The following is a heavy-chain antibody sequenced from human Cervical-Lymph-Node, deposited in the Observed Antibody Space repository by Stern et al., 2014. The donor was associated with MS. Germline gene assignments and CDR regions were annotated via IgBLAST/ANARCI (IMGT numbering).Heavy chain of an antibody. CDR2: ISSYGRNQ. CDR3: ARYQVPSYVVVGYFDL. CDR1: GFTFSSYA. V-gene: IGHV3-30*04. D-gene: IGHD2-21*01. Sequence: QVQLVESGGGVVQPGRSLRLSCAASGFTFSSYAMHWVRQAPGKGLEWVAVISSYGRNQYYADTVKGRFTISRSNSTKTLCLQMHSLRAENTAVYYCARYQVPSYVVVGYFDLWGRGTLVTVSS. J-gene: IGHJ2*01.